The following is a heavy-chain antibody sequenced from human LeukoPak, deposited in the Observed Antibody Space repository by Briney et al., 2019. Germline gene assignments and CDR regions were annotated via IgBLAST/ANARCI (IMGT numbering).Heavy chain of an antibody. CDR1: GGTFSSYT. D-gene: IGHD1-1*01. CDR2: MIPILGIA. Sequence: SVKVSCKASGGTFSSYTISWVRQAPGQVLEWMGRMIPILGIANYAQKFQGRVTITVDKSTSTAYMELSSLRSEDTAVYYCARDLERRRNWFDPWGQGTLVTVSS. V-gene: IGHV1-69*04. J-gene: IGHJ5*02. CDR3: ARDLERRRNWFDP.